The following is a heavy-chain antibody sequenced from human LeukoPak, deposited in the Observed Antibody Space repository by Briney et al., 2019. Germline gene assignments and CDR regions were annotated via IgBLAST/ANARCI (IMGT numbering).Heavy chain of an antibody. V-gene: IGHV3-30*04. CDR1: GFTFSTYA. CDR2: ISYDGSNK. CDR3: AREERYYSDGSAYLDF. Sequence: GGSLRLSCAASGFTFSTYAIHWVRQAPGKGLEWVAVISYDGSNKYYADSVKGRFTISRDDSKNTLYVQKNSLTPDDTAVYYCAREERYYSDGSAYLDFWGQGTLVTVSS. D-gene: IGHD3-22*01. J-gene: IGHJ4*02.